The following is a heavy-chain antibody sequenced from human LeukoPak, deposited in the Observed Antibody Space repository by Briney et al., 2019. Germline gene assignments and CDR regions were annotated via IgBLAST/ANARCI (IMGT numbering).Heavy chain of an antibody. Sequence: ASVKVSCKAKGYTFTSYYMHWVRQSPGLGPEWMGIINPTGGSTTYAQKLQGRVTMTRDMSTSTVYMELSSLRSDDTAVYYCAAGGRWAYMDVWGKGTTVTVSS. J-gene: IGHJ6*03. D-gene: IGHD2-15*01. CDR2: INPTGGST. V-gene: IGHV1-46*04. CDR3: AAGGRWAYMDV. CDR1: GYTFTSYY.